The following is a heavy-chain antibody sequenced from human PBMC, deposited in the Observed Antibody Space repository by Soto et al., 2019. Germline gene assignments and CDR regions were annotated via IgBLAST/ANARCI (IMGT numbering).Heavy chain of an antibody. D-gene: IGHD3-3*01. J-gene: IGHJ4*02. CDR1: DGSISTYDW. Sequence: QVQLHESGPGLVKPSETLSLTCVVSDGSISTYDWWTWVRQPPGKGLEWIGKMFHSGGADYSPSLKSRVTISADSSKNHFSPRLTAVTAADTAVYYCATGNVDSMLEYWGQGTQVAVSS. V-gene: IGHV4-4*02. CDR3: ATGNVDSMLEY. CDR2: MFHSGGA.